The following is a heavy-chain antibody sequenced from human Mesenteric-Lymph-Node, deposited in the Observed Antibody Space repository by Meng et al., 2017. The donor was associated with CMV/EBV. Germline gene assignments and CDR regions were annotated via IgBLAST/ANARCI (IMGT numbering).Heavy chain of an antibody. CDR2: INHSGST. D-gene: IGHD3-9*01. J-gene: IGHJ4*02. CDR3: ARGSSYDILTGYFDY. Sequence: QLHVHQWGAGRFNPSEPLSVTCAVYGGSFSGYYWNWIRQSPEKGLEWIGEINHSGSTTYNPSFTSRIIISVDTSTNQISLNMSSVTAADTAVYYCARGSSYDILTGYFDYWGQGALVTVSS. V-gene: IGHV4-34*01. CDR1: GGSFSGYY.